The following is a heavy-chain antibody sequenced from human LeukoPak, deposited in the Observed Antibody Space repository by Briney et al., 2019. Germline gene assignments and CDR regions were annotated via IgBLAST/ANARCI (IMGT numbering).Heavy chain of an antibody. V-gene: IGHV4-39*01. CDR1: GGSISSSSYY. CDR2: IYYSGST. D-gene: IGHD3-9*01. CDR3: ARQGDSWGYDILTGYYKDFNWFDP. Sequence: PSETLSLTCTVSGGSISSSSYYWGWIRQPPGKGLEWIGSIYYSGSTYYNPSLKSRVTISVDTSKNQFSLKLSSVTAADTAVYYCARQGDSWGYDILTGYYKDFNWFDPWGQGTLVTVSS. J-gene: IGHJ5*02.